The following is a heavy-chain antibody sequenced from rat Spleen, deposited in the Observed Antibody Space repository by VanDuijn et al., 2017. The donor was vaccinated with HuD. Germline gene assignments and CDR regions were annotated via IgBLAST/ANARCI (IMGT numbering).Heavy chain of an antibody. V-gene: IGHV2-1*01. J-gene: IGHJ2*01. CDR1: GFSLITNS. Sequence: QVQLKESGPGLVQPSQTLSLTCTVSGFSLITNSVHWVRQPPGKGLERMGGIWGDGTTDYNLGLKSRLIISRDTSKSQVFLKMNSLKTEDIATYYCARELGPSYYFDYWGQGVMVTVTS. CDR2: IWGDGTT. CDR3: ARELGPSYYFDY. D-gene: IGHD3-6*01.